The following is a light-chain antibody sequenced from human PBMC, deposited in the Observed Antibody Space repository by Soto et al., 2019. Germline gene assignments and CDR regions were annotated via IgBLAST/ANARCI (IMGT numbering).Light chain of an antibody. V-gene: IGLV2-14*01. CDR1: SSDVGGYNY. CDR2: ELR. CDR3: RSYTRRSTRG. J-gene: IGLJ1*01. Sequence: QSALTQPASVSGSPGQSITISCTGTSSDVGGYNYVSWYQKHPGKAPNLMIDELRNRALGVSNRCSGSKSGNTASLTMSGLQAEDDVYYYARSYTRRSTRGFGTGTKLTVL.